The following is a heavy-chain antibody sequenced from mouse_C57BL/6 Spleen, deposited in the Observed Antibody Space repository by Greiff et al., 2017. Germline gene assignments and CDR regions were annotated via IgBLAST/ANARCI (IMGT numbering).Heavy chain of an antibody. Sequence: QVQLQQSGPELVKPGASVKISCKASGYAFSSSWMNWVKQRPGKGLEWIGRISPGDGDTNYNGKFKGKATLTADKSSSTAYMQLSSLTSEDSAVYFCARERGFAYWGQGTLVTVSA. J-gene: IGHJ3*01. CDR3: ARERGFAY. CDR1: GYAFSSSW. V-gene: IGHV1-82*01. CDR2: ISPGDGDT.